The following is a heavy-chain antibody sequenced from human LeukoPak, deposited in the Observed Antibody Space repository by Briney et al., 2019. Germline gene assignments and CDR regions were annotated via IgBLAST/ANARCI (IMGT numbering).Heavy chain of an antibody. J-gene: IGHJ4*02. V-gene: IGHV3-23*01. CDR2: ISGSGGDT. CDR3: VRDSPHSGFNVDFDC. CDR1: GLTFSTYA. D-gene: IGHD2-15*01. Sequence: GXXLRLSCAASGLTFSTYAMSWVRQAPGKGPEWVSYISGSGGDTYYADSVKSRFTISRDNDKNTLYLQMNSLRAEDTAVHYCVRDSPHSGFNVDFDCWGQGTLVTVSS.